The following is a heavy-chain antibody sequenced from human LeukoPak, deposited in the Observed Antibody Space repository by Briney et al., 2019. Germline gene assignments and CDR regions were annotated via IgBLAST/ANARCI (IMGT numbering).Heavy chain of an antibody. J-gene: IGHJ4*02. Sequence: ASVKVSCKASGYTFTSYDINWVRQATGQGLEWMGWMNPNSGNTGYAQKFQGRVTMTRNTSISTAYMELNSLRSEDTAVYYCARGGPNRIQLWLGYWGQGTLVTVSS. D-gene: IGHD5-18*01. CDR2: MNPNSGNT. CDR1: GYTFTSYD. CDR3: ARGGPNRIQLWLGY. V-gene: IGHV1-8*01.